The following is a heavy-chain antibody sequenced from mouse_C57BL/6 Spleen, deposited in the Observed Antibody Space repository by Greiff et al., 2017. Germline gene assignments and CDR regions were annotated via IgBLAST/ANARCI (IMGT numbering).Heavy chain of an antibody. D-gene: IGHD2-1*01. CDR1: GYTFTSYG. CDR3: AINYGNSFAY. J-gene: IGHJ3*01. CDR2: IYPRSGNT. Sequence: QVQLKQSGAELARPGASVKLSCKASGYTFTSYGISWVKQRTGQGLEWIGEIYPRSGNTYYNEKFKGKATLTADKSSSTAYMELRSLTSEDSAVXFCAINYGNSFAYWGQGTLVTVSA. V-gene: IGHV1-81*01.